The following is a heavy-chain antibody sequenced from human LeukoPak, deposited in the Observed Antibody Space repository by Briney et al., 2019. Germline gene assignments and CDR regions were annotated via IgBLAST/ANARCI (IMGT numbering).Heavy chain of an antibody. D-gene: IGHD6-13*01. Sequence: GGSLRLSCAASGVTFSSYSMNWVRQAPGKGLEWISYISSSSTTISYADSVKGRFTISRDSTRNAVYLQMNTLSAEDTAVYYCGRDLKGYTSSGGVDYWGQGTLVIVSS. J-gene: IGHJ4*02. CDR1: GVTFSSYS. CDR2: ISSSSTTI. V-gene: IGHV3-48*01. CDR3: GRDLKGYTSSGGVDY.